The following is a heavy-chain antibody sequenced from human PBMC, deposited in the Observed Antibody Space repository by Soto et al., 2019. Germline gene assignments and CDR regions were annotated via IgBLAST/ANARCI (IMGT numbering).Heavy chain of an antibody. J-gene: IGHJ4*02. Sequence: QVQLVQSGAEVKKPGASVKVSCKASGYSFTSFDINWVRQATGQGLEWMGWMNPKDGNTAYAQKFQGGVTMPRNTSISTAYMELSSLRSEDTAVYYCARAAQGDYDFWGQGTLVTVSS. CDR2: MNPKDGNT. V-gene: IGHV1-8*01. CDR3: ARAAQGDYDF. CDR1: GYSFTSFD. D-gene: IGHD4-17*01.